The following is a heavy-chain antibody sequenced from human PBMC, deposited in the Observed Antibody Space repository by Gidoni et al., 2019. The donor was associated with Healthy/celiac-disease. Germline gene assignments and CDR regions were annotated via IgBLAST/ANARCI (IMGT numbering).Heavy chain of an antibody. CDR1: VFTFDAYA. CDR3: AKDIQGAGNYYGMDV. CDR2: SSWDGGST. D-gene: IGHD3-16*01. J-gene: IGHJ6*02. V-gene: IGHV3-43D*03. Sequence: VQLVESGGVVVQPGGSLRLSCAASVFTFDAYAMHWVRQAPGKGLEWVSLSSWDGGSTYYADSVKGRFTISRDNSKNSLYLQMNSLRAEDTALYYCAKDIQGAGNYYGMDVWGQGTTVTVSS.